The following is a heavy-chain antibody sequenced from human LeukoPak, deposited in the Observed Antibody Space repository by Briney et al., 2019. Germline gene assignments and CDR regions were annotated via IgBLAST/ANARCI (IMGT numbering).Heavy chain of an antibody. CDR3: ARRGEAMDPFDY. V-gene: IGHV5-51*01. J-gene: IGHJ4*02. Sequence: GASLKISCKDSGSRFTSYWIGWVRQMPGKGLEWMGIIYPGDSDTRYSPSFQGRVTISADKSINTAYLQWSSLKASDTAIYYCARRGEAMDPFDYWGQGTLVTVSS. CDR1: GSRFTSYW. D-gene: IGHD5-18*01. CDR2: IYPGDSDT.